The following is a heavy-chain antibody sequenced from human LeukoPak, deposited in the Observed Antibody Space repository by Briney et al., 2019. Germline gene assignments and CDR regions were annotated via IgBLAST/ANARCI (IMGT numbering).Heavy chain of an antibody. J-gene: IGHJ6*03. D-gene: IGHD6-13*01. CDR3: ARVGIAAAGSLYYYYYYMDV. CDR1: GFTFDDYG. Sequence: GGSLRLSCAASGFTFDDYGMSWVRQAPGKGLEWVSGINWNGGSTGYADSVKGRFTISRDNAKNSLYLQMNSLRAEDTALYYCARVGIAAAGSLYYYYYYMDVWGKGTTVTVSS. CDR2: INWNGGST. V-gene: IGHV3-20*04.